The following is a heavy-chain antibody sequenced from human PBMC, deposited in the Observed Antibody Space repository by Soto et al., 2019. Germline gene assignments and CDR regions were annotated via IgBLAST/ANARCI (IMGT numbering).Heavy chain of an antibody. D-gene: IGHD5-12*01. Sequence: PSETLSLTCTVSGGSISSYYWSWIRQTPGKGLEWIGCIYYSGSTDYNPSLKSRVTISVDQSKNQFSLKLSSVTAADTAVYYCARSIGYSGYGLFDPWGQGTLVTVSS. J-gene: IGHJ5*02. V-gene: IGHV4-59*01. CDR3: ARSIGYSGYGLFDP. CDR2: IYYSGST. CDR1: GGSISSYY.